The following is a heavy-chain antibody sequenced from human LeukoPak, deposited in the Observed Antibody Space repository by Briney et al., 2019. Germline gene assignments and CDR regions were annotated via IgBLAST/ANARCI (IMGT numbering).Heavy chain of an antibody. CDR1: GFTFSSYW. J-gene: IGHJ4*02. Sequence: GGSLRLSCAASGFTFSSYWMHWVRQAPGKGLVWVSRINSDGSSTSYADSVKGRFTISRDNSKNTVYLQMNSLRADDTAVYYCARDFTPEWFDIHWGQGTLVTVSS. D-gene: IGHD3-3*01. CDR3: ARDFTPEWFDIH. V-gene: IGHV3-74*01. CDR2: INSDGSST.